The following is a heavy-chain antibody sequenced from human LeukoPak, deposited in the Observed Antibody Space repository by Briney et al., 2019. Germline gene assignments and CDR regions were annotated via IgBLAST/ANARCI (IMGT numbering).Heavy chain of an antibody. V-gene: IGHV4-59*01. D-gene: IGHD3-22*01. CDR2: IYYSGSA. Sequence: SETLSLTCTVSGGSISSYYRSWIRQPPGKGLEWIGYIYYSGSANYNPSLKSRVTISVDTSKNQFSLKLSSVTAADTAIYYCARAQYYYDSSGYSPYAFDIWGQGTMVTVSS. CDR1: GGSISSYY. CDR3: ARAQYYYDSSGYSPYAFDI. J-gene: IGHJ3*02.